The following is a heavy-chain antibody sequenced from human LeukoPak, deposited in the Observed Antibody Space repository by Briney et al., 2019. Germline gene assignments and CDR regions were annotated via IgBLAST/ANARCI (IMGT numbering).Heavy chain of an antibody. J-gene: IGHJ6*02. CDR2: IKQDGSEK. CDR3: ARVDGAYSGYVFDYYYGMDV. D-gene: IGHD5-12*01. CDR1: GFTSSSYW. V-gene: IGHV3-7*01. Sequence: GGSLRLSCAASGFTSSSYWMSWVRHAPGEGVEWVANIKQDGSEKYYVDSVKGRFTISRDNAKNSLYLQMNSLRAEDTAVYCCARVDGAYSGYVFDYYYGMDVWGQGTTVTVSS.